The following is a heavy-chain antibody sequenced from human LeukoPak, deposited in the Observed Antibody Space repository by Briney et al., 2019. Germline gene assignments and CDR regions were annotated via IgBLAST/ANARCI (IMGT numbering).Heavy chain of an antibody. CDR2: IYYSGST. CDR3: ARIYSVFWSGYYYPFDS. Sequence: SETLSLTCTVSGGSISSYYWSWIRQPPGKGLEWIGYIYYSGSTNYNPSLKSRVTISVDTSKNQFSLKLSSVTAADTAVYYCARIYSVFWSGYYYPFDSGGQGTLVPVSS. CDR1: GGSISSYY. D-gene: IGHD3-3*01. J-gene: IGHJ4*02. V-gene: IGHV4-59*01.